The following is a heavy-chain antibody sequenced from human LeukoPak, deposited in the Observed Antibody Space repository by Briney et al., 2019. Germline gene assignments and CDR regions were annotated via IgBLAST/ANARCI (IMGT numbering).Heavy chain of an antibody. CDR1: GFYFDSYT. J-gene: IGHJ4*02. V-gene: IGHV3-48*01. CDR2: IISSSRTI. D-gene: IGHD5-18*01. Sequence: GGSLRLSCAASGFYFDSYTMNWVRQAPGKGLEWVSYIISSSRTIYYADSVKGRFTISRDNAKNSLYLQMSSLRAEDTAVYYCARRDTAMALDYWGQGTLVTVSS. CDR3: ARRDTAMALDY.